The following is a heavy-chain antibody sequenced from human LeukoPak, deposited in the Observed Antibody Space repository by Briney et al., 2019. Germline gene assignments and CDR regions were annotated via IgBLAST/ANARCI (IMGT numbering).Heavy chain of an antibody. CDR1: GFTFSSYR. CDR3: ARDPALAAAGNFDY. CDR2: ISSSSSYI. V-gene: IGHV3-21*01. Sequence: GGSLRLSCAASGFTFSSYRMNWVRQAPGKGLEWVSSISSSSSYIYYADSVKGRFTISRVNAKNSLYLQMNSLRAEDTAEYYCARDPALAAAGNFDYWGQGTLVTVSS. J-gene: IGHJ4*02. D-gene: IGHD6-13*01.